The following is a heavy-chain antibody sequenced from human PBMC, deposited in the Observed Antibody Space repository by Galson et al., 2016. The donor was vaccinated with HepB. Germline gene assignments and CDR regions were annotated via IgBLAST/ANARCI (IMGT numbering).Heavy chain of an antibody. Sequence: SLRLSCAASGFSFSSYAVHWVRQAPGKGLDWVAVISYDGSNKYYADSVKGRFTISRDNSKKTLYLQMNSLRTEDTAVYYCARESGYRYFHKYGMDVWGQGTTVTVSS. D-gene: IGHD3-16*02. CDR1: GFSFSSYA. CDR2: ISYDGSNK. J-gene: IGHJ6*02. V-gene: IGHV3-30*04. CDR3: ARESGYRYFHKYGMDV.